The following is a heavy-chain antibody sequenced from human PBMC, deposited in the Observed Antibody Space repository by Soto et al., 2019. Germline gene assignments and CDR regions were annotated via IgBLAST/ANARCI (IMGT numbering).Heavy chain of an antibody. D-gene: IGHD4-17*01. CDR1: GGSISSYY. J-gene: IGHJ2*01. Sequence: QVQLQESGPGLVKPSETLSLTCTVSGGSISSYYWSWIRQPPGKGLEWIGYIYYSGSTNYNPSLKRRVTISVDTSKNQFALKPSSVTAADTAVYYCARADGDYGIVWYFDLWGRGALVTVSS. CDR2: IYYSGST. V-gene: IGHV4-59*01. CDR3: ARADGDYGIVWYFDL.